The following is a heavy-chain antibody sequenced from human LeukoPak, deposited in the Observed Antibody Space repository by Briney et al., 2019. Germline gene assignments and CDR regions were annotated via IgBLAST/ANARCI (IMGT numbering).Heavy chain of an antibody. Sequence: GGSLRLSCAASGFTFSSYAMSWVRQAPGKGLEWVSAISGSGGSTYYADSVKSRFTISRDNSKNTLYLQMNSLRAEDTAVYYCAKDHKSMVRGTYDYWGQGTLVTVSS. CDR3: AKDHKSMVRGTYDY. J-gene: IGHJ4*02. V-gene: IGHV3-23*01. CDR1: GFTFSSYA. CDR2: ISGSGGST. D-gene: IGHD3-10*01.